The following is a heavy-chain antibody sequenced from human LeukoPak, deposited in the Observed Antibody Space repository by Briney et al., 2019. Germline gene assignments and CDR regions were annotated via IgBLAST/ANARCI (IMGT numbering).Heavy chain of an antibody. J-gene: IGHJ4*02. CDR3: ARHYYEESEFGY. V-gene: IGHV3-30-3*01. Sequence: PGGSLRLSCAASGFTFSSYAMHWVRQAPGKGLEWVAVISYDGSNKYYADSVKGRFTISRDNSKNTLYLQMNSLRAEDTAVYYCARHYYEESEFGYWGQGTLVTVSS. D-gene: IGHD1-26*01. CDR1: GFTFSSYA. CDR2: ISYDGSNK.